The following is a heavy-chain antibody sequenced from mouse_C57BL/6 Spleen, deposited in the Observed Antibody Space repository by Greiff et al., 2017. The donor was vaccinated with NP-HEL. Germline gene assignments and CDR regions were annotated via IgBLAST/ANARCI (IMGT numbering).Heavy chain of an antibody. V-gene: IGHV5-4*01. D-gene: IGHD1-1*01. CDR1: GFTFSSYA. J-gene: IGHJ3*01. CDR3: AREGASITTVVAPFAY. Sequence: EVHLVESGGGLVKPGGSLKLSCAASGFTFSSYAMSWVRQTPEKRLEWVATISDGGSYTYYPDNVKGRFTISRDNAKNNLYLQMSHLKSEDTAMYYCAREGASITTVVAPFAYWGQGTLVTVSA. CDR2: ISDGGSYT.